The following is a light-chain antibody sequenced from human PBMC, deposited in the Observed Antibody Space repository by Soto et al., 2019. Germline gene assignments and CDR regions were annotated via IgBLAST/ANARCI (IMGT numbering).Light chain of an antibody. Sequence: QSALTQPAFVSGSPGQSITISCTGTSSDVGGYNYVSWYQQHPGKAPKLMIYDVSNRPSGVSNRFSGSKSGNTASLTISGLQAEDEADYYCSSYTSSSTLNWVFGGGTKVTVL. CDR3: SSYTSSSTLNWV. V-gene: IGLV2-14*01. CDR1: SSDVGGYNY. J-gene: IGLJ3*02. CDR2: DVS.